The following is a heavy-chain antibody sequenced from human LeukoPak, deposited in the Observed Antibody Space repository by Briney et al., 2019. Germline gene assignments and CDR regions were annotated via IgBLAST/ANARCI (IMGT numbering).Heavy chain of an antibody. Sequence: SETLSLTCTVSGGSISSSSYYWGWIRQPPGKGLEWIGSIYYSGSTYYNPSLKSRVTISVDTSKNQFSLKLSSVTAADTAVYYCAREHYYDSSGYYSRVRAFDIWGQGTMVTVSS. CDR1: GGSISSSSYY. CDR3: AREHYYDSSGYYSRVRAFDI. CDR2: IYYSGST. V-gene: IGHV4-39*07. J-gene: IGHJ3*02. D-gene: IGHD3-22*01.